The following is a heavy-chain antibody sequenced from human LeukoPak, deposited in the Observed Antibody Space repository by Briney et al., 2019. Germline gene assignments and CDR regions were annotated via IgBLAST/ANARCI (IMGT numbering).Heavy chain of an antibody. J-gene: IGHJ4*02. CDR1: GYTLTELS. D-gene: IGHD3-3*01. CDR3: ATGPNYDFWSGYHPLDY. CDR2: FDPEDGET. V-gene: IGHV1-24*01. Sequence: ASVKVSCKVSGYTLTELSMHWVRQAPGKGLEWMGGFDPEDGETIYAQKFQGRVTMTEATSTDTAYMELSSLRSEDTAVYYCATGPNYDFWSGYHPLDYWGQGTLVTVSS.